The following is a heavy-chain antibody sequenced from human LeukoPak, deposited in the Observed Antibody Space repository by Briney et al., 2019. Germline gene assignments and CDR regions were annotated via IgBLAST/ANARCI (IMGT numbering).Heavy chain of an antibody. CDR2: ISSSSSYI. V-gene: IGHV3-21*01. D-gene: IGHD3-22*01. CDR3: ARTLLDSSGYYTDVYYFDY. J-gene: IGHJ4*02. Sequence: GGSLRLSCAASGFTFSSYSMNRVRQAPGKGLEWVSSISSSSSYIYYADSVKGRFTISRDNAKNSLYLQMNSLRAEDTAVYYCARTLLDSSGYYTDVYYFDYWGQGTLVTVSS. CDR1: GFTFSSYS.